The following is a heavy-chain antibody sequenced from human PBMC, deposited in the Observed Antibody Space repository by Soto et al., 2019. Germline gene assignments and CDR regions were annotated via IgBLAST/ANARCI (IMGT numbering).Heavy chain of an antibody. D-gene: IGHD3-10*01. CDR1: GFTVSSYW. CDR2: IKQAGSEK. J-gene: IGHJ5*02. Sequence: EVQLVESGGGLVQPGGSLRLSCAASGFTVSSYWMSWVRQAPGKGLEWVANIKQAGSEKYYVVSVKGRFTISRDNAKNSLYLQMNSLRAEDTAVYYCARRKYYYGSGISHVRFDPWGHGTLVTVSS. V-gene: IGHV3-7*01. CDR3: ARRKYYYGSGISHVRFDP.